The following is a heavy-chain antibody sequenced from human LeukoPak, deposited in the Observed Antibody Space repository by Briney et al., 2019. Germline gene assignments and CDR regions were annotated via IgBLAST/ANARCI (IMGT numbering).Heavy chain of an antibody. Sequence: PSGTLSLTCAVSGGSISSSNWWSWVRQPPGKGLEWIGEIYHSGSTNYNPSLKSRVTISVDKSKNQFSLKLSSVTAADTAVYYCARRFQQLTPEGYYYYYYGMDVWGQGTTVTVSS. V-gene: IGHV4-4*02. D-gene: IGHD6-13*01. CDR1: GGSISSSNW. CDR3: ARRFQQLTPEGYYYYYYGMDV. CDR2: IYHSGST. J-gene: IGHJ6*02.